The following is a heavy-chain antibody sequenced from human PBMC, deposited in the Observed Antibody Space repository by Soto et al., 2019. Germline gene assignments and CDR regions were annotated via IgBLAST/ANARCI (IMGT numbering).Heavy chain of an antibody. CDR2: ISAYNGNT. Sequence: VKVSCKASGYTFTSYGISWVRQAPGQGLEWMGWISAYNGNTNYAQKLQGRVTMTTDTSTSTAYMELRSLRSDDTAVYYCARDSSVSSYDFWSSLSPFFDYWRQGTLATVSS. CDR3: ARDSSVSSYDFWSSLSPFFDY. CDR1: GYTFTSYG. D-gene: IGHD3-3*01. V-gene: IGHV1-18*01. J-gene: IGHJ4*02.